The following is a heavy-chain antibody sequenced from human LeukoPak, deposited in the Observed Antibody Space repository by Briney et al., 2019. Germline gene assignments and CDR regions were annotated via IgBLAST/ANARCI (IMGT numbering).Heavy chain of an antibody. CDR3: ANYRKEGPFDY. V-gene: IGHV3-7*01. D-gene: IGHD3-10*01. CDR2: IKQDGSEI. CDR1: GFTFSTSW. Sequence: PGGSLRLSCAASGFTFSTSWMSWVRQAPAKGLEWVANIKQDGSEIHYVDSVKGRFTISRDNAKNSLYLQMNSLRVEDTAVYYCANYRKEGPFDYWGQGTLVIVSS. J-gene: IGHJ4*02.